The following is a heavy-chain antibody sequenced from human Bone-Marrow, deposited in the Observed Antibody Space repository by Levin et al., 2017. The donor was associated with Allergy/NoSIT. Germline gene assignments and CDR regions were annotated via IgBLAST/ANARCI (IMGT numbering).Heavy chain of an antibody. Sequence: PGGSLRLSCTVSGGSISSYYWSWIRQPAGKGLEWIGRIYTSGSTNYNPSLKSRVTMSVDTSKNQFSLKLSSVTAADTAVYYCARDIRDGYNSGSGYYGMDVWGQGTTVTVSS. CDR2: IYTSGST. J-gene: IGHJ6*02. CDR3: ARDIRDGYNSGSGYYGMDV. CDR1: GGSISSYY. V-gene: IGHV4-4*07. D-gene: IGHD5-24*01.